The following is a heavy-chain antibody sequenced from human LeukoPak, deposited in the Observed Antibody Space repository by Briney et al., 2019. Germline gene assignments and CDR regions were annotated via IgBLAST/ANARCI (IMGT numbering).Heavy chain of an antibody. J-gene: IGHJ4*02. D-gene: IGHD6-13*01. V-gene: IGHV4-59*08. CDR2: IYYSGST. CDR1: GGSISSYY. CDR3: ARLNPAAADYAVDY. Sequence: SETLSLTCTVSGGSISSYYWSWIRQPPGKGLEWIGYIYYSGSTNYNPSLKSRVTISVDTSKNQFSLKLSSVTAADTAVYYCARLNPAAADYAVDYWGQGTLVTVSS.